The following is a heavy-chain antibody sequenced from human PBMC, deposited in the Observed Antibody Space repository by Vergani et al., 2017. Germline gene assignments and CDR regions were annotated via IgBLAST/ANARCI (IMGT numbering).Heavy chain of an antibody. D-gene: IGHD7-27*01. Sequence: EVQLVESGGGLVQPGRSLRLSCAASGFTFDDYAMHWVRQAPGKGLEWVSGISWNSGSIGYADSVKGRFTISRDNAKNSLYLQMNSLRAEDTAVYYCARSGVRGSWEYYYYYMDVWGKGTTVTVSS. CDR1: GFTFDDYA. J-gene: IGHJ6*03. CDR2: ISWNSGSI. CDR3: ARSGVRGSWEYYYYYMDV. V-gene: IGHV3-9*01.